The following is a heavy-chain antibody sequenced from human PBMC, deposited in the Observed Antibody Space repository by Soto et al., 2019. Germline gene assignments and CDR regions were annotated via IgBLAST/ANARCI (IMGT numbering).Heavy chain of an antibody. D-gene: IGHD6-19*01. CDR2: ISCCGGST. V-gene: IGHV3-23*01. CDR3: AKADGEQWLIPHLDN. CDR1: GFNFKKFA. Sequence: GGSLRLSCEASGFNFKKFAMGWVRQAPGEGLEWVSGISCCGGSTFYADSVKGRFSLARDDSKNTLSLQLNSLRVEDTAHYYCAKADGEQWLIPHLDNWGQGTMVTVYS. J-gene: IGHJ4*02.